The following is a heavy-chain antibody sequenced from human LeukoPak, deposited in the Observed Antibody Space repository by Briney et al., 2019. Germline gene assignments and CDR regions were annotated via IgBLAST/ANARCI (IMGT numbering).Heavy chain of an antibody. CDR2: IYYSGST. V-gene: IGHV4-31*03. D-gene: IGHD3-10*01. CDR3: ATNPVGTYGSGSYYY. Sequence: SETLSLTCTVSGGSISSGGYYWSWIRQHPGKGLEWIAYIYYSGSTYYNPSLKSRVTISVDTSKNQFSLKLSSVTAADTAVYYCATNPVGTYGSGSYYYWGQGTLVTVSS. J-gene: IGHJ4*02. CDR1: GGSISSGGYY.